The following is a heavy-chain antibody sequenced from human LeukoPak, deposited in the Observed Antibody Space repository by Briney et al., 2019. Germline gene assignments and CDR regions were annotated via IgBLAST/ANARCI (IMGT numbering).Heavy chain of an antibody. D-gene: IGHD2-2*02. J-gene: IGHJ4*02. Sequence: PGGSLRLSCAASGFTFSSYGMHWVRQAPGKGLEWVAFIRYDGSNKYYADSVKGRFTISRDNSKNTLYLQMNSLRAEDTAVYYCASTTSYCSSTSCYTYWGQGTLVTVSS. V-gene: IGHV3-30*02. CDR3: ASTTSYCSSTSCYTY. CDR1: GFTFSSYG. CDR2: IRYDGSNK.